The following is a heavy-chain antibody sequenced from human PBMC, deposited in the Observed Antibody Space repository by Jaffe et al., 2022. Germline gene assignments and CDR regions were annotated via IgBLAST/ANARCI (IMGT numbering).Heavy chain of an antibody. Sequence: QVQLQESGPGLVKPSQTLSLTCTVSGGSISSGSYYWSWIRQPAGKGLEWIGRIYTSGSTNYNPSLKSRVTISVDTSKNQFSLKLSSVTAADTAVYYCARENPLWFGELLFVYFDYWGQGTLVTVSS. CDR1: GGSISSGSYY. J-gene: IGHJ4*02. CDR2: IYTSGST. D-gene: IGHD3-10*01. V-gene: IGHV4-61*02. CDR3: ARENPLWFGELLFVYFDY.